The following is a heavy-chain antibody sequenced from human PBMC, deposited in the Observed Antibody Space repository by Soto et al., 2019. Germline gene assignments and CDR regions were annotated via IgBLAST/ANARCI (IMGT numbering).Heavy chain of an antibody. Sequence: QLQLQESGPGLVKPSETRSLTCTVSGGSISSSSYYWGWIRQPPGKGLEWIGSIYYSGSTYYNPSLKSRVTISVDTSKNQFSLKLSSVTAADTAVYYCARRLIVATTSRYYYGMDVWGQGTTVTVSS. V-gene: IGHV4-39*01. CDR2: IYYSGST. CDR3: ARRLIVATTSRYYYGMDV. D-gene: IGHD5-12*01. CDR1: GGSISSSSYY. J-gene: IGHJ6*02.